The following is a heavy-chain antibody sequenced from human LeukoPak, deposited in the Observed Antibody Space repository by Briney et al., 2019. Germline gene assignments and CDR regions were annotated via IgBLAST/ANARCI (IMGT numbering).Heavy chain of an antibody. Sequence: GGSLRLSCAASGFTFDDYAMHWVRHAPGKSLEWVSGISWNSGSIGYADSVKGRFTISRDNAKNSLYLQMNSLRAEDTALYYCAKVARYYYDSSSGVAFDIWGQGTMATVSS. J-gene: IGHJ3*02. CDR1: GFTFDDYA. D-gene: IGHD3-22*01. CDR2: ISWNSGSI. CDR3: AKVARYYYDSSSGVAFDI. V-gene: IGHV3-9*01.